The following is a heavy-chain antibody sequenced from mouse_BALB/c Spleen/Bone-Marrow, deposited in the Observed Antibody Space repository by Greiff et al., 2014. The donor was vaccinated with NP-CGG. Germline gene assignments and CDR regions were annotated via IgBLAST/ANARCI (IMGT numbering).Heavy chain of an antibody. CDR1: GYSITSDYA. J-gene: IGHJ4*01. Sequence: VQLQQPGPGLVKPSQSLSLTCTVTGYSITSDYAWNWIRQFPGNKLEWMGYISYSGSTSYNPSLKSRISITRDTSKNQFFLQLTSVSTEDTAAYYGARDVYAMDYWGQGTSVTVSS. CDR3: ARDVYAMDY. CDR2: ISYSGST. V-gene: IGHV3-2*02.